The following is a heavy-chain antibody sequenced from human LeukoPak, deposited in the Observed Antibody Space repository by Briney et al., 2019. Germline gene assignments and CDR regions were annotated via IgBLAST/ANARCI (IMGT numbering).Heavy chain of an antibody. CDR3: AKHFCTGLDCSLFDS. V-gene: IGHV3-23*01. D-gene: IGHD3/OR15-3a*01. CDR1: GFTFSHYA. J-gene: IGHJ4*02. CDR2: ISRNGDRTP. Sequence: PGGSLRLSCAASGFTFSHYAMSWVRQAPGKGLEWISAISRNGDRTPHYADSVKGRFIISRDNSKNTLSLQLNSLRPEDTALYYCAKHFCTGLDCSLFDSWGQGTLVTVSS.